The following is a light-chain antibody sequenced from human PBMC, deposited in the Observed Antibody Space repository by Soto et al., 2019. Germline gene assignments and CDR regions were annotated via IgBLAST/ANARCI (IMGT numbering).Light chain of an antibody. Sequence: DIQMTQSPSTLSASVGDRVTITCRASQSISSWLAWYQQKPGKAPKLMIYDASSLQSGVPATFSGSGSGTEFTLTISSLQPDDFATYYCQQYNSYPCTFGQGNKV. V-gene: IGKV1-5*01. CDR3: QQYNSYPCT. CDR1: QSISSW. J-gene: IGKJ1*01. CDR2: DAS.